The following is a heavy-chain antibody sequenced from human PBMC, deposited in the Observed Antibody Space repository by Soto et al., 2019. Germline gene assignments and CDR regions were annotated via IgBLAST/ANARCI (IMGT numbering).Heavy chain of an antibody. CDR2: ISYDGSNK. D-gene: IGHD4-17*01. V-gene: IGHV3-30-3*01. J-gene: IGHJ5*02. CDR1: GFTFSSYA. Sequence: QVQLVESGGGVVQPGRSLRLSCAASGFTFSSYAMHWVRQAPGKGLEWVAVISYDGSNKYYADSVKGRFTISRDNSKNTLYPHPNSLRAEDTPVYYCASLATVVNNWFDPWGQGTL. CDR3: ASLATVVNNWFDP.